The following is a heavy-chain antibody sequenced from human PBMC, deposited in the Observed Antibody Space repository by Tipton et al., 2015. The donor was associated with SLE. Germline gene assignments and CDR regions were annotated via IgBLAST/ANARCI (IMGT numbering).Heavy chain of an antibody. CDR2: IYYSGST. CDR3: ARLGYCGGDCYIGGAFDI. V-gene: IGHV4-39*01. D-gene: IGHD2-21*01. J-gene: IGHJ3*02. Sequence: LRLSCTASGGSISSSTYYWGWIRQPPGKGLEWIGTIYYSGSTHYNPSLKSRVTISVDTSKNQFSLRLSSVTAADTAVYYCARLGYCGGDCYIGGAFDIWGQGTKVTVSS. CDR1: GGSISSSTYY.